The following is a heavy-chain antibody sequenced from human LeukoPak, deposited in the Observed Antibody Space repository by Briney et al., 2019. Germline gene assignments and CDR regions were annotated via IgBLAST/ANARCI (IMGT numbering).Heavy chain of an antibody. Sequence: GGSLRLSCAVSGFTFSDFYMSWIRQAPGKGLEWASYISGIGSTIYYADSVKGRFTISRDNAKNSLYLQMNSLRAEDTAVYYCARGRDYSNYYFDYWGQGTLVTVSS. V-gene: IGHV3-11*04. J-gene: IGHJ4*02. CDR3: ARGRDYSNYYFDY. CDR1: GFTFSDFY. D-gene: IGHD4-11*01. CDR2: ISGIGSTI.